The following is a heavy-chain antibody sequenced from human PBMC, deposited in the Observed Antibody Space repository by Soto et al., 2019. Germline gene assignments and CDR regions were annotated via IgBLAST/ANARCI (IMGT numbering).Heavy chain of an antibody. CDR3: AHIPSYYQYDWFDP. Sequence: QIPLKESGPPLVQPTQTLTLTCTFSGFSITTRGVGVGWIRQPPGKSLECLALIYWDDDKRYSPSLQSRLSITKDTSKNQVVLTMTNMDPVDTATYYCAHIPSYYQYDWFDPWGQGTLVTVSS. CDR2: IYWDDDK. D-gene: IGHD3-10*01. V-gene: IGHV2-5*02. CDR1: GFSITTRGVG. J-gene: IGHJ5*02.